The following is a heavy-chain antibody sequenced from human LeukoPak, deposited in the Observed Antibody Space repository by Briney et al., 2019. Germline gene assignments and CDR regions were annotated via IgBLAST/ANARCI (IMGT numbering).Heavy chain of an antibody. CDR3: ARAPFHARYYYYGMDV. Sequence: GSLILSCVASGFSFSSYDMHWVRQTSGKGLEWVSGIISAGDTYYAGSVKGRFTISRENAKNPLYLQMNSLRAGDTAVYYCARAPFHARYYYYGMDVWGQGTTVTVSS. J-gene: IGHJ6*02. V-gene: IGHV3-13*01. D-gene: IGHD1-14*01. CDR2: IISAGDT. CDR1: GFSFSSYD.